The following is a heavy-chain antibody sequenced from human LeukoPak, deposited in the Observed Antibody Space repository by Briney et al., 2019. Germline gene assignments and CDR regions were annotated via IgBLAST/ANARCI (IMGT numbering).Heavy chain of an antibody. CDR2: IWYDGSNK. J-gene: IGHJ4*02. V-gene: IGHV3-33*08. CDR3: ASGSMRYFDY. D-gene: IGHD1-26*01. Sequence: GGSLRLSCAASGFTFSNAWMSWVRQAPGKGLEWVAVIWYDGSNKYYADSVKGRFTISRDNSKSTLFLQMNSLRAEDTAVYYCASGSMRYFDYWGQGTLVTVSS. CDR1: GFTFSNAW.